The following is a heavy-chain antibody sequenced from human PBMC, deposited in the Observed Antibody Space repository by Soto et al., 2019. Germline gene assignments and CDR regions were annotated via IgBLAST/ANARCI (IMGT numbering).Heavy chain of an antibody. D-gene: IGHD2-2*01. CDR3: AKDRPLYCSSTSCYPGDY. CDR1: GFTFSSYG. CDR2: ISYDGSNK. J-gene: IGHJ4*02. V-gene: IGHV3-30*18. Sequence: QVQLVESGGGVVQPGRSLRLSCAASGFTFSSYGMHWVRQAPGKGLECVAVISYDGSNKYYADSVKGRFTISRDNSKNTLYLQMNSLRAEDTAVYYCAKDRPLYCSSTSCYPGDYWGQGTLVTVSS.